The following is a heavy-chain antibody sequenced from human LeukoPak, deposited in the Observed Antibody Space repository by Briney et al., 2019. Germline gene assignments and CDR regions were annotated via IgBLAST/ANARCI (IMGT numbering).Heavy chain of an antibody. Sequence: SETLSLTCTVSGGSISSSNYYWGWIRQPPRKGLEGIGSIYYIGSTYYNPSLKSGVTISVDTSKNQFSLKLSSVTAADTAVYYCARLGNNRDFDYWGQGTLVTVSS. D-gene: IGHD5-24*01. V-gene: IGHV4-39*01. CDR3: ARLGNNRDFDY. CDR1: GGSISSSNYY. J-gene: IGHJ4*02. CDR2: IYYIGST.